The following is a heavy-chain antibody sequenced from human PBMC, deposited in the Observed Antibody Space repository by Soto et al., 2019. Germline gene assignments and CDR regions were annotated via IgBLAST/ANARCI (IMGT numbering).Heavy chain of an antibody. CDR2: IITIFNTT. CDR3: ARGIVTATTSNYYYSGMDV. D-gene: IGHD1-1*01. CDR1: GGTFYSYD. V-gene: IGHV1-69*12. Sequence: QVQLVQTGPEVKRPGSWVKVSCKASGGTFYSYDITWVRQAPGQGLEWMGGIITIFNTTNYTQKFPARITLTADESARTAYMELNSLRSEDTAVYYCARGIVTATTSNYYYSGMDVRGPGTTVTVAS. J-gene: IGHJ6*02.